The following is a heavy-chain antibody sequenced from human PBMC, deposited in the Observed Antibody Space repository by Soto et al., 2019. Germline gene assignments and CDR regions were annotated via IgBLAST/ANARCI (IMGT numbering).Heavy chain of an antibody. CDR3: SRLLPEGEVDYYQYYNDV. D-gene: IGHD2-2*01. CDR1: GYSFTSYW. Sequence: PGASLKISCKGSGYSFTSYWIGWVRQMPGKGLEWMGIIYPGDSDTRYSPSFQGQVTISADKSIRTAYLQWSSLKASDTAMYYCSRLLPEGEVDYYQYYNDVWSKGTTVTVSS. V-gene: IGHV5-51*01. CDR2: IYPGDSDT. J-gene: IGHJ6*03.